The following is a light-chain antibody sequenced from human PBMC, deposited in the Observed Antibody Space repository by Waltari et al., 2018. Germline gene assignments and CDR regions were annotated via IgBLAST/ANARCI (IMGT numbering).Light chain of an antibody. CDR2: GAS. J-gene: IGKJ2*01. CDR1: QGIGTA. CDR3: LQHNSYSYT. Sequence: DIQLTQPPSSLCAAVGDRVTLTCRASQGIGTALGWFQQKPERAPKRLTYGASTLQSGVPSRFSGGGHGTEFTVTISSLQPEDFATYYCLQHNSYSYTFGQGTKLDIK. V-gene: IGKV1-17*01.